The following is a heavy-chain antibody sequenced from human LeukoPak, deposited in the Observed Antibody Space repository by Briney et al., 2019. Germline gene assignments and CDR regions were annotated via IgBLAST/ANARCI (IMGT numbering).Heavy chain of an antibody. CDR1: GDTFSSYT. J-gene: IGHJ5*02. D-gene: IGHD2-2*01. CDR3: ATYCSSTSCYWFDP. V-gene: IGHV1-24*01. Sequence: ASVKVSCKASGDTFSSYTISWVRQAPGQGLEWMGGFDPEDGETIYAQKFQGRVTMTEDTSTDTAYMELSSLRSEDTAVYYCATYCSSTSCYWFDPWGQGTLVTVSS. CDR2: FDPEDGET.